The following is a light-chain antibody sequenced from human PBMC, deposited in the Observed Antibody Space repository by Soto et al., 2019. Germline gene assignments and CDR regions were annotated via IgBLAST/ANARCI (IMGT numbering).Light chain of an antibody. CDR3: QSYDISLSVSVI. J-gene: IGLJ2*01. V-gene: IGLV1-40*01. CDR2: GNS. Sequence: QAVVTQPPSVSGAPGQRVTISCTGSSSNIGAGYDVQWYQQLPGAAPKLLIFGNSNRPSWVPDRFSGSRSGTSASLAITGLQAEDEADYFCQSYDISLSVSVIFGGGTKLTVL. CDR1: SSNIGAGYD.